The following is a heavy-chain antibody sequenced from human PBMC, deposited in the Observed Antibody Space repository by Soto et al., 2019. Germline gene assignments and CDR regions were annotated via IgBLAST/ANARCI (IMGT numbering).Heavy chain of an antibody. CDR3: ARGYRELYYYAMDV. J-gene: IGHJ6*02. Sequence: QVELVQSGVEVKKPGSSLKVSCKASGGTFTNYAFNWVRQAPGQGLAWMGGIIPFYDKANYAEKFLGRVMITADKSTTTAYMELSSLTSDDTAVYFCARGYRELYYYAMDVWGRGTPVIVSS. V-gene: IGHV1-69*06. D-gene: IGHD3-10*01. CDR2: IIPFYDKA. CDR1: GGTFTNYA.